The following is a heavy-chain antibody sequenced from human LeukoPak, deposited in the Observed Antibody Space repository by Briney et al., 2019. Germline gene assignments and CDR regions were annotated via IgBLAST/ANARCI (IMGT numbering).Heavy chain of an antibody. CDR2: IKQDGSEK. D-gene: IGHD4-17*01. CDR3: ARDSNVRDHTVTTWDY. V-gene: IGHV3-7*05. Sequence: PGGSLRLSCAASGFTFSRNWMSWVRQAPGKGLEWVANIKQDGSEKYYVDSVKGRFTISRDNAKISLYLQMNSLRAEDTAVYYCARDSNVRDHTVTTWDYWGQGTLVTVSS. J-gene: IGHJ4*02. CDR1: GFTFSRNW.